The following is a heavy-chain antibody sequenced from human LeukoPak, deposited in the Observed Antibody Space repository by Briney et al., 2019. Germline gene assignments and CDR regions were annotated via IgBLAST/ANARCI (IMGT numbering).Heavy chain of an antibody. J-gene: IGHJ3*02. CDR2: ISSNGGST. V-gene: IGHV3-64*01. Sequence: GGSLRLSCAASGFTFSIYAMHWVRQAPGKGLEYVSAISSNGGSTYYANSVKGRFTISRDNSKNTLFLQMGSLRPEDMAVYYCAREGASWAFDIWGQGTMVTVSS. CDR1: GFTFSIYA. D-gene: IGHD3-16*01. CDR3: AREGASWAFDI.